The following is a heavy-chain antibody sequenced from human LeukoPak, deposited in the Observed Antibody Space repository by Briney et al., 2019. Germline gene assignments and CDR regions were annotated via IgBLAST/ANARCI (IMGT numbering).Heavy chain of an antibody. CDR2: INWNGGRR. V-gene: IGHV3-20*01. Sequence: GGSLRLSCAASGFTFNEYVMSWVRQAPGKGLEWVSDINWNGGRRDYTDSVKGRFTISRDNAKKFLYLQMNSLRAEDTALYHCARGGDYYAMDVWGQGTTVTVSS. CDR1: GFTFNEYV. CDR3: ARGGDYYAMDV. J-gene: IGHJ6*02.